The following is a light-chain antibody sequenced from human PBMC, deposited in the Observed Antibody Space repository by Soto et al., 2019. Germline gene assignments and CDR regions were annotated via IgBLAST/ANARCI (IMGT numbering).Light chain of an antibody. CDR2: GTS. J-gene: IGKJ1*01. V-gene: IGKV1-6*01. Sequence: ARPKIPFPSSPFATVRDRVTITFRASQAIRTDLGWYQQRPGKAPKLLIYGTSNLQSGVPSRFSGSGSGTDFTLTINSLQPEDFATYYCLQDYSYPRTFGQGTKVDIK. CDR1: QAIRTD. CDR3: LQDYSYPRT.